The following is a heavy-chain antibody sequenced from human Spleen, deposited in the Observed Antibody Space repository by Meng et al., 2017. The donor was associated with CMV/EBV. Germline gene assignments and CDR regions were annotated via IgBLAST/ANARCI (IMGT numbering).Heavy chain of an antibody. V-gene: IGHV4-4*07. Sequence: VQVQESGPGLVKPSETLSLTCTVSGGSSSSYYWSWIRQPAGKGLEWIGRIYTSGSTNYNPSLKSRVTMSVDTSKNQFSLKLSSVTAADTAVYYCARESRVSYYYDSSAQIYFDYWGQGTLVTVSS. D-gene: IGHD3-22*01. CDR2: IYTSGST. J-gene: IGHJ4*02. CDR3: ARESRVSYYYDSSAQIYFDY. CDR1: GGSSSSYY.